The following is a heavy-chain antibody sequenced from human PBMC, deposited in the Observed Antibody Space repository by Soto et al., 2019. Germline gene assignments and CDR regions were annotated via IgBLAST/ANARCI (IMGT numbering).Heavy chain of an antibody. CDR2: INRSGST. Sequence: QVQLQQWGAGLFKPSDTLSLTCAVYGGSFSGYYWTWIRQPPGTGLEWIGEINRSGSTNYNPSLKSRVTISVDTSRNQFSLKLTSVTAAATAVYYCARDKITGLFDYWGQGTLVTVSS. J-gene: IGHJ4*02. CDR3: ARDKITGLFDY. CDR1: GGSFSGYY. D-gene: IGHD2-8*02. V-gene: IGHV4-34*01.